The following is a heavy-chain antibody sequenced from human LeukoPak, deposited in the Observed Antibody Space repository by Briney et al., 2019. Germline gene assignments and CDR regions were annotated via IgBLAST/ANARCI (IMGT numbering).Heavy chain of an antibody. D-gene: IGHD6-19*01. J-gene: IGHJ4*02. CDR2: IKQDGSEK. CDR1: GFTFSSYW. Sequence: PGGSLRLSCAASGFTFSSYWMSWVRQAPGKGLEWVANIKQDGSEKYYVDSVKGRFTISRDNAKNSLYLQMNSLRAEDTAVYYCARDSSGWYVAALAPAPCDYWGQGTPVTVSS. CDR3: ARDSSGWYVAALAPAPCDY. V-gene: IGHV3-7*01.